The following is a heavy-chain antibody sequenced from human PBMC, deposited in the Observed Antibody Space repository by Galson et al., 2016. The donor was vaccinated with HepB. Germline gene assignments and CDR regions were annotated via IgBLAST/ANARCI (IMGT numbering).Heavy chain of an antibody. CDR3: ATYLGGIVRASDY. CDR2: VYYSGST. J-gene: IGHJ4*02. V-gene: IGHV4-39*01. CDR1: GDSISTSAYY. D-gene: IGHD1-26*01. Sequence: LSLTCTVSGDSISTSAYYWSWIRQPPGKGLEWIGNVYYSGSTYYNPSLKSRVTISVDTSKNQFSLKLTSVTAADTAVYYCATYLGGIVRASDYWGQGTLVTVSS.